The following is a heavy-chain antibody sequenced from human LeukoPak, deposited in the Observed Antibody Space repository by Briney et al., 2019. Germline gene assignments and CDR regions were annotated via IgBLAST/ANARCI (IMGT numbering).Heavy chain of an antibody. J-gene: IGHJ2*01. D-gene: IGHD3-22*01. Sequence: GGSLRLSCPASGFTLNNHAMHWVRQAAGKGLEWVSRVSWNSASIGYADSVKGRFTISRDNAKNSLYLQMTGLRHEDTAFYYCARDVYDSSGSYFWYFDLWGRGTLVTVSS. CDR2: VSWNSASI. CDR1: GFTLNNHA. CDR3: ARDVYDSSGSYFWYFDL. V-gene: IGHV3-9*01.